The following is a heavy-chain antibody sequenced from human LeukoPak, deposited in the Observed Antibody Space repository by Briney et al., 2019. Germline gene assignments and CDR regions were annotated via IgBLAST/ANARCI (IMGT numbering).Heavy chain of an antibody. J-gene: IGHJ4*02. CDR3: ARDLDWILFDY. CDR2: INSDGSSI. CDR1: GFTFSSFW. Sequence: PGGSLRLSWAASGFTFSSFWMHWVRQAPGKGLVWVSRINSDGSSITYADSVKGRFTISRDNAKNTLYLQMNSLRAEDTAVYYCARDLDWILFDYWGQGTLVTVSS. V-gene: IGHV3-74*01. D-gene: IGHD3-9*01.